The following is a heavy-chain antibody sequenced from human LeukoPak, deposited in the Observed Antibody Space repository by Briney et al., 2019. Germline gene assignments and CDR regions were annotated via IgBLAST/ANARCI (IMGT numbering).Heavy chain of an antibody. V-gene: IGHV3-21*01. CDR3: AREGYSSGWYKKGAAFDI. D-gene: IGHD6-19*01. J-gene: IGHJ3*02. CDR2: ISSSSSYI. CDR1: GFTFSSYS. Sequence: GGSLRLSCAASGFTFSSYSMNWVRQAPGKGLEWVSSISSSSSYIYYADSVKGRFTISRDNAKNSLYLQMNSLRAEDTGVYYCAREGYSSGWYKKGAAFDIWGQGTMVTVSS.